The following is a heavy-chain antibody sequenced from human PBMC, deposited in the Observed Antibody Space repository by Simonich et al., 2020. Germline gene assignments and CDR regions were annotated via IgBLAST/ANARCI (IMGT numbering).Heavy chain of an antibody. D-gene: IGHD1-7*01. J-gene: IGHJ4*02. CDR2: ISGSGGST. CDR1: GFTFSSYA. Sequence: EVQLLESGGGLVQPGGSLRLSCAASGFTFSSYAMSWVRQALGKGLGWASAISGSGGSTYYADSVKGRFTISRDNSKTTLYLQMNSLRAEDTAVYYCAKRSGVSITGTFDYWGQGTLVTVSS. CDR3: AKRSGVSITGTFDY. V-gene: IGHV3-23*01.